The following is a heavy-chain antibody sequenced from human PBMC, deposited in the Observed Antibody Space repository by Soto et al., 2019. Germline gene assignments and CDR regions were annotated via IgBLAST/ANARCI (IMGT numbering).Heavy chain of an antibody. CDR2: ISGSGGST. CDR1: GFTFSSYA. Sequence: GGSLRLSCAASGFTFSSYAMSWVRQAPGKGLEWVSAISGSGGSTYYADSVKGRFTISRDNSKNTLYLRMNSLRAEDTAVYYCAMTKRGEWLGHFDYWGQGTLVTVSS. D-gene: IGHD6-19*01. J-gene: IGHJ4*02. CDR3: AMTKRGEWLGHFDY. V-gene: IGHV3-23*01.